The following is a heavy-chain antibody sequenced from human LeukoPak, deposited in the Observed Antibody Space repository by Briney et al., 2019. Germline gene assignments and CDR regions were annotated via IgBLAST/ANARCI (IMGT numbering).Heavy chain of an antibody. CDR2: IYTSGST. V-gene: IGHV4-4*07. Sequence: SETLSLTCTVSGGSISSYYWSWIRQPAGKGLEWIGRIYTSGSTNYNPSLKSRVTMSVDTSKNQFSLKLSSVTAADTAVYYCARGDGYYDFWSGYYRENWFDPWGQGTLVTVSS. D-gene: IGHD3-3*01. CDR3: ARGDGYYDFWSGYYRENWFDP. J-gene: IGHJ5*02. CDR1: GGSISSYY.